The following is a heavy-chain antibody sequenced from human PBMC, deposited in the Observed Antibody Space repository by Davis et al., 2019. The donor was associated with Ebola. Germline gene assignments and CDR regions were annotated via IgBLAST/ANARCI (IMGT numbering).Heavy chain of an antibody. CDR3: ARERGKLLGYCSSTSCYPLDY. V-gene: IGHV1-69*04. Sequence: SVKVSCKASGGTFSSYAISWVRQAPGQGLEWMGRIIPILGIANYAQKFQGRVTITADESTSTAYMELSSLRSDDTAVYYCARERGKLLGYCSSTSCYPLDYWGQGTLVTVSS. CDR2: IIPILGIA. CDR1: GGTFSSYA. J-gene: IGHJ4*02. D-gene: IGHD2-2*01.